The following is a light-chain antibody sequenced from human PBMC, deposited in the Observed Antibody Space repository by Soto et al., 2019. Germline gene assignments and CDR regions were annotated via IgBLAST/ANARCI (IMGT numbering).Light chain of an antibody. CDR3: HQYNNWWT. CDR1: QTAYNN. V-gene: IGKV3-15*01. CDR2: GAS. Sequence: EIVMTQSPATLSVSPGERATLSCRASQTAYNNLAWYQQKPGQAPRLLIYGASTRTTGIPARFSGSGSGTEFTLTISSLQSEDFAVYYCHQYNNWWTFGQGTKVDIK. J-gene: IGKJ1*01.